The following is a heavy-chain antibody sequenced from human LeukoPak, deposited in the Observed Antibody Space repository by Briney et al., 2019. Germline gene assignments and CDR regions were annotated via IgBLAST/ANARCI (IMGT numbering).Heavy chain of an antibody. Sequence: PSETLSLTCKVSNCSVRSDLHWSWIRQSPGRGLEWIASIYQSGHAYYSPSLKSRVLISFDTSKKELSLKINSVTATDTALYYCASLRFGDSYFDFWGQGTQVTVSS. CDR1: NCSVRSDLH. V-gene: IGHV4-38-2*02. J-gene: IGHJ4*02. D-gene: IGHD3-10*01. CDR2: IYQSGHA. CDR3: ASLRFGDSYFDF.